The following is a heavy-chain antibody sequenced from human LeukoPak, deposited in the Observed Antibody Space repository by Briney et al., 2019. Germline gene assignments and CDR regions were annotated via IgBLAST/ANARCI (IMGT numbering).Heavy chain of an antibody. V-gene: IGHV5-51*01. Sequence: GESLKISCKGSGYSFTSYWIAWVRQMPGKGLEYMGVIYPDDSDTRYSPSFQGQVTISADKSISTAHLQWSSLKASDTAMYYCARQDRRDGYNYGYWGQGTLVTVSS. D-gene: IGHD5-24*01. J-gene: IGHJ4*02. CDR1: GYSFTSYW. CDR2: IYPDDSDT. CDR3: ARQDRRDGYNYGY.